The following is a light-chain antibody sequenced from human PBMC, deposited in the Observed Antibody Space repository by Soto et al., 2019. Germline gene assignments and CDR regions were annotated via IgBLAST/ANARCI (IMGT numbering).Light chain of an antibody. Sequence: EIVLTQSPATLSLSPGERATLSCRASQSVSSYLVWYQQKPGQAPRLLIYDASNRATGIPDRFSGSGSGTVFTLTISGLEPEDFAVYYCQQRSKWPLTFGGGTKVEI. CDR2: DAS. V-gene: IGKV3-11*01. CDR3: QQRSKWPLT. CDR1: QSVSSY. J-gene: IGKJ4*01.